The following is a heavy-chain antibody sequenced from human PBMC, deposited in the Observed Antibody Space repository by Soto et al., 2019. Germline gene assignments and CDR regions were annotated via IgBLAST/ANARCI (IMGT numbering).Heavy chain of an antibody. CDR1: GFTFSNAW. V-gene: IGHV3-15*07. CDR3: AKDTSGFYGSGSSPGGMDV. J-gene: IGHJ6*02. Sequence: PGGSLRLSCAASGFTFSNAWMNWVRQAPGKGLEWVGRIKSKTDGGTTDYAAPVKGRFTISRDDSKNTLYLQMNSLRTEDTALYYCAKDTSGFYGSGSSPGGMDVWGQGTTVTVS. D-gene: IGHD3-10*01. CDR2: IKSKTDGGTT.